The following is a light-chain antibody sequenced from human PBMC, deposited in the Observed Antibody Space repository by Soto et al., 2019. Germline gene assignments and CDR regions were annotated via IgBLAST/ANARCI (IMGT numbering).Light chain of an antibody. Sequence: ELVLTQSPGTLSLSPGERVTLSCRASQSVSSSYLAWYQQKPGQAPRLLIYGASSRATGIPDRFSGSGSGTDFTLTISRLEPEDFAVYYCQQDGSSSWTFGQGTKVDIK. V-gene: IGKV3-20*01. J-gene: IGKJ1*01. CDR2: GAS. CDR3: QQDGSSSWT. CDR1: QSVSSSY.